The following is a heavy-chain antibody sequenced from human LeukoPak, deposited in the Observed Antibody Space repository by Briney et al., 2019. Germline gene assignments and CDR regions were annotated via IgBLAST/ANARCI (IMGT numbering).Heavy chain of an antibody. CDR1: GGTFSSYA. CDR3: ARARDYYDSSGYYPDDAFDI. D-gene: IGHD3-22*01. V-gene: IGHV1-69*04. J-gene: IGHJ3*02. CDR2: VIPIFGIA. Sequence: SVKVSCKASGGTFSSYAISWVRQAPGQGLEWMGRVIPIFGIANYAQKFQGRVTITADKSTSTAYMELSSLRSEDTAVYYCARARDYYDSSGYYPDDAFDIWGQGTMVTVSS.